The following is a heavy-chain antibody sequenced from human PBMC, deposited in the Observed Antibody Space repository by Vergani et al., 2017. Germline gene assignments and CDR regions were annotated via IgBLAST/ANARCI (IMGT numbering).Heavy chain of an antibody. V-gene: IGHV4-30-2*01. Sequence: QLQLQESGSGLVKPSQTLSLTCAVSGGSISSGGYSWSWIRQPPGKGLDWIGYIYHSGSTYYNPSLKSRVTRSVDRSRNQFSLKLSSGTAADAAVYYCARGGATRWGWFDPWGQGTLVTVSS. CDR2: IYHSGST. J-gene: IGHJ5*02. D-gene: IGHD1-26*01. CDR3: ARGGATRWGWFDP. CDR1: GGSISSGGYS.